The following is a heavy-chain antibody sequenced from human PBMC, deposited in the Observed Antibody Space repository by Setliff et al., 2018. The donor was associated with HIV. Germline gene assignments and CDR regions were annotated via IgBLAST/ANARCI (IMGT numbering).Heavy chain of an antibody. V-gene: IGHV3-11*06. CDR3: ARVTGTTVFHY. D-gene: IGHD1-7*01. J-gene: IGHJ4*02. Sequence: GGSLRLSCTASGFIFSDFYMSWIRQAPGKGLEWISDIMSSGTYTNYADSVRGRFTISRDNARNSLYLQMSSLRAEDTAVYYCARVTGTTVFHYWGQGTLVTVSS. CDR1: GFIFSDFY. CDR2: IMSSGTYT.